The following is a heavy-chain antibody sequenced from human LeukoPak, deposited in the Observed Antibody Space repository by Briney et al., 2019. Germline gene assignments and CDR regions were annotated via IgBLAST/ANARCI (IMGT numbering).Heavy chain of an antibody. Sequence: ASVKVSCEASGYTFTGYYMHWVRQAPGQGLEWMGWINPNSGGTNYAQKFQGRVTMTRDTSISTAYMELSRLRSDDTAVYYCARVAGSGWYRDYWGQGTLVTVSS. CDR1: GYTFTGYY. CDR2: INPNSGGT. CDR3: ARVAGSGWYRDY. V-gene: IGHV1-2*02. D-gene: IGHD6-19*01. J-gene: IGHJ4*02.